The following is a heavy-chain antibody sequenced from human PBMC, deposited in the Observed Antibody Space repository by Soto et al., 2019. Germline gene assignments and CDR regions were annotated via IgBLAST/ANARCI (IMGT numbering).Heavy chain of an antibody. Sequence: GGSLRLSCAASGFTFSSYSMNWVRQAPGKGLEWVSSISSSSSYIYYADSVKGRFTISRDNAKNSLYLQMNSLRAEDTAVYYCAGDVDTAMVYYYYYGMDVWGQGTTVTVSS. D-gene: IGHD5-18*01. CDR2: ISSSSSYI. CDR3: AGDVDTAMVYYYYYGMDV. J-gene: IGHJ6*02. CDR1: GFTFSSYS. V-gene: IGHV3-21*04.